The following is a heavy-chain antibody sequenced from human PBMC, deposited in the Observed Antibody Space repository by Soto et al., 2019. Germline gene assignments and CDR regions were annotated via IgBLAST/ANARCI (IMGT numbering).Heavy chain of an antibody. CDR1: GGSISSDDSY. CDR2: IYYGGTT. D-gene: IGHD5-12*01. CDR3: ARDLRGYGNFDY. V-gene: IGHV4-30-4*01. Sequence: QVQLQESGPGLVKPSQTLSLTCTVSGGSISSDDSYWSWIRQPPGKGLEWIGYIYYGGTTYYNPYLKSRATISVDSSKNQFSLKLSSVTAAVKAVYYCARDLRGYGNFDYWGQGTLVIVSS. J-gene: IGHJ4*02.